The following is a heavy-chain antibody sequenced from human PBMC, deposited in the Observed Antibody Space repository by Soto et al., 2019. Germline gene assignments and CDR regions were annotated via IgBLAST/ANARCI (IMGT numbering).Heavy chain of an antibody. V-gene: IGHV3-9*01. J-gene: IGHJ6*02. Sequence: PGGSLRLSCAASGFTFDDYAMHWVRQAPGKGLEWVSGISWNGGSIDYADSVKGRFTISRDNSKNTLYLQMNSLRAEDTAVYYCAKAHELVPYYYYGMDVWGQGTTVTGSS. CDR1: GFTFDDYA. CDR2: ISWNGGSI. D-gene: IGHD6-6*01. CDR3: AKAHELVPYYYYGMDV.